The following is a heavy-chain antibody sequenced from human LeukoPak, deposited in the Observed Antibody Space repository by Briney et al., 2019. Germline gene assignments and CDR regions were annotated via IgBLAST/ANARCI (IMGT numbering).Heavy chain of an antibody. V-gene: IGHV3-21*01. D-gene: IGHD5-18*01. CDR3: ARDLSGVTGYTYGRGIDY. CDR1: GFTFSSYS. J-gene: IGHJ4*02. CDR2: ISSSSSYI. Sequence: GGSLRLSCAASGFTFSSYSMNWVRQAPGKGLEWVSSISSSSSYIYYADSVKGRFTISRDNAKNSLYLQMNSLRAEDTAIYYCARDLSGVTGYTYGRGIDYWGQGTLVTVSS.